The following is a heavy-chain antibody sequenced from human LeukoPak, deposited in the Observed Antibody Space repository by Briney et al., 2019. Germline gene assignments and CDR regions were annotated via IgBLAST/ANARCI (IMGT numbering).Heavy chain of an antibody. CDR1: GFTLSTYA. Sequence: GGSLRLSCAASGFTLSTYAMHWVRQAPGEGLEWVAVISYDGSDTYYADSVKGRFTISRDSSKNTLYLQMTSLRAEGTGVYYCARADFYGSGSHPPGGFDYWGQGTLVTVSS. CDR3: ARADFYGSGSHPPGGFDY. V-gene: IGHV3-30*04. D-gene: IGHD3-10*01. CDR2: ISYDGSDT. J-gene: IGHJ4*02.